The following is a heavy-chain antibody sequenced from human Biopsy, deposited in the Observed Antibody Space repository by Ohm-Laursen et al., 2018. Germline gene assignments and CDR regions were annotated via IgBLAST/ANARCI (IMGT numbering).Heavy chain of an antibody. CDR1: GGTFSRLA. D-gene: IGHD3-3*01. V-gene: IGHV1-69*06. CDR2: IIPGFDRP. CDR3: ARSFGVVINFEHNWFDP. J-gene: IGHJ5*02. Sequence: SSVKVSCKASGGTFSRLALSWVRQAPGQGLEWMGGIIPGFDRPNYARRFQGRVSITADKSTSTADMELSSLRSDDTAVYYCARSFGVVINFEHNWFDPWGQGTLVTVSS.